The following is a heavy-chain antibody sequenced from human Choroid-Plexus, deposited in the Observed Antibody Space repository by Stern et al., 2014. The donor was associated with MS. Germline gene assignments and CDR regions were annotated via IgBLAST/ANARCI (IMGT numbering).Heavy chain of an antibody. D-gene: IGHD2/OR15-2a*01. V-gene: IGHV3-30*18. Sequence: VQLEESGGGVVQPGRPLRLSCVASGFTFGSCAMHWVRQAPGKGLEWVAGVSYDGSNKYYADSVKGRFTISRDNSQNTLHMQMSSLRPEDTAVYYCAKDRQYLTYFFDNWGQGSLVTVSS. CDR3: AKDRQYLTYFFDN. CDR1: GFTFGSCA. CDR2: VSYDGSNK. J-gene: IGHJ4*02.